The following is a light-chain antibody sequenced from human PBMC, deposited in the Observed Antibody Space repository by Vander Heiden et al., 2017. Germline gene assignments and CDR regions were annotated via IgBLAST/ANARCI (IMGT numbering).Light chain of an antibody. CDR3: SSYTSSSTLV. J-gene: IGLJ2*01. CDR1: SSDVGGYNY. CDR2: DVS. Sequence: SALTQPPSLSGSPGQSITISCTGTSSDVGGYNYVSWYQQHPGKAPKLMIYDVSNRPSGVSNRFSGSKSGNTASLTISGLQAEDEADYYCSSYTSSSTLVFGGGTKLTVL. V-gene: IGLV2-14*01.